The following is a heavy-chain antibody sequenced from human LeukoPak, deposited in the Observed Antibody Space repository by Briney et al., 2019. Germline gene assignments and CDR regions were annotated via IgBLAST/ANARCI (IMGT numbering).Heavy chain of an antibody. Sequence: GGSLRLSCAASGFTFSSYAMSWVRQAPGKGLEWVANIKQDGSEKYYVDSVKGRFTIPRDNAKNSLYLQMNSLRAEDTAVYYCARDHIGGSDYWGQGTLVTVSS. D-gene: IGHD3-16*01. V-gene: IGHV3-7*01. J-gene: IGHJ4*02. CDR3: ARDHIGGSDY. CDR2: IKQDGSEK. CDR1: GFTFSSYA.